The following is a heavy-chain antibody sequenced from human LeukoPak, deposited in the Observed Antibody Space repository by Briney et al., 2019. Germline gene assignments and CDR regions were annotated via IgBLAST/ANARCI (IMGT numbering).Heavy chain of an antibody. D-gene: IGHD4-17*01. Sequence: SETLSLTCTVSGGSISSYYWSWIRQPPGKGLEWIGYIYYSGSTNYNPSLKSRVTISVDTSKNQFSLKLSSVTAADTAVYYCARKMTTVTTRWFDPWGQGTLVTVSS. CDR3: ARKMTTVTTRWFDP. V-gene: IGHV4-59*01. CDR1: GGSISSYY. CDR2: IYYSGST. J-gene: IGHJ5*02.